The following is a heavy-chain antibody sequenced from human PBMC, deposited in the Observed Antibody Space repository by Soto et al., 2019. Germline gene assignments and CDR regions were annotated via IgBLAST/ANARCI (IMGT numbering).Heavy chain of an antibody. D-gene: IGHD3-10*01. CDR1: GYPFTNYG. V-gene: IGHV1-18*01. J-gene: IGHJ4*02. Sequence: QVQLVQSGAEVKKPGASVKVSCKTSGYPFTNYGVSWVRQAPGQRLEYMGWFSPYNTNSNYARKFQGRISLTTDTSTATAYMELRNLRSDDTAVYYCARDPVVRGFVTLGLDFWGRGTLVTVSS. CDR2: FSPYNTNS. CDR3: ARDPVVRGFVTLGLDF.